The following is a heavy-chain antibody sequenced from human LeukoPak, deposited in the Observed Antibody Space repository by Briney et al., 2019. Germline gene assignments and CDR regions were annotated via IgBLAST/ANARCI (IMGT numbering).Heavy chain of an antibody. Sequence: PSETLSLTCTVSGGSISSYYWSWIRQPPGKGLEWIGYIYYSGSTNYNPSLKGRVTISVDTSKNQFSLKLSSVTAADTAVYYCASTPLDYHYDSSGVWFDPWGQGTLVTVSS. J-gene: IGHJ5*02. CDR2: IYYSGST. CDR3: ASTPLDYHYDSSGVWFDP. D-gene: IGHD3-22*01. V-gene: IGHV4-59*01. CDR1: GGSISSYY.